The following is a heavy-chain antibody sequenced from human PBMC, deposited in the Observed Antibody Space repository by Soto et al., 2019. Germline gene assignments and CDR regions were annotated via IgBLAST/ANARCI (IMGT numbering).Heavy chain of an antibody. CDR2: ISYDGSNK. Sequence: GGSLRLSCAASGFTFSSYGMHWVRQAPGKGLEWVAVISYDGSNKYYADSVKGRFTISRDNSKSTLYLQMNSLRAEDTAVYYCAKAFIHYYDSSGYYNDYWGQGTLVTVSS. D-gene: IGHD3-22*01. J-gene: IGHJ4*02. V-gene: IGHV3-30*18. CDR1: GFTFSSYG. CDR3: AKAFIHYYDSSGYYNDY.